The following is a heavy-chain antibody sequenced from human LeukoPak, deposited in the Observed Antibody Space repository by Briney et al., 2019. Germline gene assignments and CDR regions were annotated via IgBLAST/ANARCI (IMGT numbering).Heavy chain of an antibody. D-gene: IGHD3-9*01. V-gene: IGHV3-9*01. CDR2: ISWNSGSI. Sequence: GGSLRLSCAASGFTFDDYAMHWVRQAPGKGLEWVSGISWNSGSIGYADSVKGRFTISRDNAKNSLYLQMNSLRAEDTAVYYCARRDWYVPFDYWGQGTLVTVSS. CDR1: GFTFDDYA. CDR3: ARRDWYVPFDY. J-gene: IGHJ4*02.